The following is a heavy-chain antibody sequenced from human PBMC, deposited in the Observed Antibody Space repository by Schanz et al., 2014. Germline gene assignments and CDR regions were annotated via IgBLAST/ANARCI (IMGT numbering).Heavy chain of an antibody. CDR1: GFTVSSNH. CDR2: ISGSGGST. V-gene: IGHV3-23*01. Sequence: DVQLLESGGGLVQPGGSLRLSCAVSGFTVSSNHMSWVRQAPGKGLEWVSVISGSGGSTYYADSVKGRFTISRDNSENTLYLQMNSLSADDTAVFYCAKGMGYCSGGTCYDYYYYGLDVWGQGTTVTVSS. CDR3: AKGMGYCSGGTCYDYYYYGLDV. J-gene: IGHJ6*02. D-gene: IGHD2-15*01.